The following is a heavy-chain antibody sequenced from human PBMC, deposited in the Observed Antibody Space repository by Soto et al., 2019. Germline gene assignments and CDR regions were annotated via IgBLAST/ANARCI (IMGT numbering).Heavy chain of an antibody. CDR1: GDSISSGGYY. CDR3: ARVPLYYDTSGYYRFPYYFDF. CDR2: ISYSGST. Sequence: SETLSLTCTVSGDSISSGGYYWSWIRQHPGKGLEWIGYISYSGSTYYNPSLKSRVTISVDTSKNEFSLKLSSVTAADTAVYYCARVPLYYDTSGYYRFPYYFDFWGQGTLVTVSS. D-gene: IGHD3-22*01. V-gene: IGHV4-31*02. J-gene: IGHJ4*02.